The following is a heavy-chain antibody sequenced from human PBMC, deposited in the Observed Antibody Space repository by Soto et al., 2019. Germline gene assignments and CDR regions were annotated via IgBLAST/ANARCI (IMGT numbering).Heavy chain of an antibody. CDR3: ARRGFYGDYFDY. CDR1: GGSIISYY. V-gene: IGHV4-59*01. CDR2: IYYSGST. J-gene: IGHJ4*02. Sequence: SETLPLTCTVSGGSIISYYWSWIRQPPGKGLEWIGYIYYSGSTNFNPSLKSRVTISVDTSKNQFSLKLSSVTAADTAVYYCARRGFYGDYFDYWGQGTLVTVSS. D-gene: IGHD4-17*01.